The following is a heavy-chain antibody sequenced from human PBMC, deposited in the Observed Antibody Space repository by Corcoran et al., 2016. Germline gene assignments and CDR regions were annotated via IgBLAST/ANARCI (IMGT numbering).Heavy chain of an antibody. V-gene: IGHV4-39*01. CDR1: GGSISSSSYY. Sequence: QLQLQESGPGLVKPSETLSLTCTVSGGSISSSSYYWGRIPQPPGKGLGWIGSIYYSGSTNYNPSLKSRVTIYVDTTKNQFSLKLSSVTAADTAVYYCARLEQCLPCDGGDFWCQGTTVTVSS. D-gene: IGHD6-19*01. CDR3: ARLEQCLPCDGGDF. J-gene: IGHJ6*02. CDR2: IYYSGST.